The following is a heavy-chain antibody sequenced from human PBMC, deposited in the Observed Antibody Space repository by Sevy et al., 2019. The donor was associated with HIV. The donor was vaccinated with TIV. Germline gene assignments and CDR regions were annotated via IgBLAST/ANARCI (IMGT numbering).Heavy chain of an antibody. CDR3: ARDADWSLNY. V-gene: IGHV3-30*04. D-gene: IGHD3-9*01. Sequence: GSLRLSCAASVFTFSDYVMHWVRQAPGKGLEWLARISHDTTVKYYADSLKGRFTISRDNSKNTLYLQMNSLRHEDTAVYHCARDADWSLNYWGQGTLVTVSS. CDR1: VFTFSDYV. J-gene: IGHJ4*02. CDR2: ISHDTTVK.